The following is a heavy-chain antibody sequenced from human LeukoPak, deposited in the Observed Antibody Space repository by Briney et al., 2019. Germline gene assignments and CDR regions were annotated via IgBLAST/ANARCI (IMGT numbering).Heavy chain of an antibody. CDR2: INWNGGST. CDR1: GFTFDDYG. V-gene: IGHV3-20*04. D-gene: IGHD3-16*02. CDR3: ARDRTSTFGGVIANDAFDI. J-gene: IGHJ3*02. Sequence: GGSLRLSCEASGFTFDDYGMSWVRQAPGKGLEWVSGINWNGGSTGYADSVKGRFTISRDNAKNSLYLQMNSLRAEDTALYYCARDRTSTFGGVIANDAFDIWGRGTMVTVSS.